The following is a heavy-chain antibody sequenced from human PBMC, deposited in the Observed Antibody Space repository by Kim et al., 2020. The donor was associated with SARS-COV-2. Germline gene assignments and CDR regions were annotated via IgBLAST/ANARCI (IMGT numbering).Heavy chain of an antibody. J-gene: IGHJ4*02. CDR2: IWYDGSNK. V-gene: IGHV3-33*01. CDR1: GFTFSSYG. CDR3: ARDSSSDYFGY. D-gene: IGHD6-19*01. Sequence: GGSLRLSCAASGFTFSSYGMHWVRQATGKGLEWVTVIWYDGSNKFYADSVKGRFTISRDNSKNTLYLQMNSLRAEDTAVYYCARDSSSDYFGYWGQGTL.